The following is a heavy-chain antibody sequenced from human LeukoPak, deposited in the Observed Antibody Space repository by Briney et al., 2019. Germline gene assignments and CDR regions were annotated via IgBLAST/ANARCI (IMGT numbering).Heavy chain of an antibody. CDR1: GFTFSSSG. D-gene: IGHD1-26*01. CDR2: ISGTGDRT. J-gene: IGHJ4*02. Sequence: GGTLKLSCAASGFTFSSSGMIWVRQAPGKGLEWVSAISGTGDRTYHADSVKGRFTISRDNSKNTLYLQMNSLRAEDTAIYYCAKEYTGTFSPFPSYFDNWGQGTLVTVSS. V-gene: IGHV3-23*01. CDR3: AKEYTGTFSPFPSYFDN.